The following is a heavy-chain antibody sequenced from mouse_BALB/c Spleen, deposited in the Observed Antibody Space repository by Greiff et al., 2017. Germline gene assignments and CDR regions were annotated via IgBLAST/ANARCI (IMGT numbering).Heavy chain of an antibody. CDR1: GYTFTSYT. J-gene: IGHJ1*01. Sequence: EVQLQQSGAELARPGASVKMSCKASGYTFTSYTMHWVKQRPGQGLEWIGAIYPGNSDTSYNQKFKGKAKLTAVTSASTAYMELSSLTNEDSAVYYCTRYYDYDGHWYFDVWGAGTTVTVSS. D-gene: IGHD2-4*01. CDR3: TRYYDYDGHWYFDV. V-gene: IGHV1-5*01. CDR2: IYPGNSDT.